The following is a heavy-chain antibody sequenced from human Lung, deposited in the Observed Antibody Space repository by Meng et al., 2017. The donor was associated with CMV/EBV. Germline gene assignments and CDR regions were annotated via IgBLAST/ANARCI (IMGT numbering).Heavy chain of an antibody. CDR3: ARTNYGDYNWFDP. CDR1: GGSISSGGFY. D-gene: IGHD4-17*01. J-gene: IGHJ5*02. Sequence: LQESGSGLVKPSQTLSLTCTVSGGSISSGGFYWSWIRQHPGKGLEWIGYIYYSGSTYYNPSLRSRVAISIDTSKNQFSLKLTSVTAADTAVYFCARTNYGDYNWFDPWGQGTLVTVSS. V-gene: IGHV4-31*03. CDR2: IYYSGST.